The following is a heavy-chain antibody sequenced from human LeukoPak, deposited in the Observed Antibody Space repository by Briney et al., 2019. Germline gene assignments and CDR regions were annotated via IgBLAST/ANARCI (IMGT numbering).Heavy chain of an antibody. Sequence: GGSLRLSCVASGFTFSNYGMHWFRQVPGKGLDWVAFIRTDGTDERYADSVKGRFTISRDNSKSTLYLQMNTLTPEDTALYPCARCNTADVPSGNWGQGTLVTVSS. J-gene: IGHJ4*02. CDR1: GFTFSNYG. V-gene: IGHV3-30*02. CDR3: ARCNTADVPSGN. D-gene: IGHD2/OR15-2a*01. CDR2: IRTDGTDE.